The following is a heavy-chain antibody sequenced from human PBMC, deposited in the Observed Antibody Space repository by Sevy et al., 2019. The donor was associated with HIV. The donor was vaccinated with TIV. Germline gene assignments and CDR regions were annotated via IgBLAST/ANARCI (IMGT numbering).Heavy chain of an antibody. CDR3: ARYTYYYDSSGYYDWFDP. Sequence: GGSLRLSCAASGFTFSSYSMNWVRQAPGKGLEWVSYISSSSSTIYYADSVKGRFTISRDNAKNSLCLQMNSLRDEDTAVYYCARYTYYYDSSGYYDWFDPWGQGTLVTVSS. V-gene: IGHV3-48*02. CDR1: GFTFSSYS. CDR2: ISSSSSTI. J-gene: IGHJ5*02. D-gene: IGHD3-22*01.